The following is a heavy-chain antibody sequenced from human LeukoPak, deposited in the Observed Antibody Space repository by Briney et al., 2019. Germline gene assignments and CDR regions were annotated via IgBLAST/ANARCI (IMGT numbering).Heavy chain of an antibody. CDR3: ARDKVDFWSGYPTDYYYYMDV. D-gene: IGHD3-3*01. V-gene: IGHV3-20*04. CDR2: INWNGGST. Sequence: GGSLRLSCAASGFTFDDYGMSWVRQAPGKGLEWVSGINWNGGSTGYADSVKGRFTISRDNAKNSLYLQMNSLRAEDTALYYCARDKVDFWSGYPTDYYYYMDVWGKGPRSPSP. J-gene: IGHJ6*03. CDR1: GFTFDDYG.